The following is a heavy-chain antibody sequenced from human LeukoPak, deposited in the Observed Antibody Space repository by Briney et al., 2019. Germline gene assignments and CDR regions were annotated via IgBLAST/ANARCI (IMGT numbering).Heavy chain of an antibody. Sequence: SETLSLTCSVYNSSFSGYFWSWIRQPPGKGLEWIGEINHSGRADYNSSLQSRVTISIDTSKNQFSLRLTSVTAADTAVYYCARGFGYWGQGTLVTVSS. CDR1: NSSFSGYF. J-gene: IGHJ4*02. V-gene: IGHV4-34*01. D-gene: IGHD3-16*01. CDR3: ARGFGY. CDR2: INHSGRA.